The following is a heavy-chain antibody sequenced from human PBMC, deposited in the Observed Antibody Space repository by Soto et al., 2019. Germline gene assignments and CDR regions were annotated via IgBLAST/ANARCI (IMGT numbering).Heavy chain of an antibody. D-gene: IGHD3-9*01. CDR2: INPDNGNT. CDR1: GYTFTRSG. CDR3: AKHPGYYDILTGYKTYSFDY. Sequence: ASVKVSCKASGYTFTRSGISWVRQAPGQGLEWLGWINPDNGNTNYAQHLQGRVSLTTDTSTSTAYMDLRSLRSDDTAGYYCAKHPGYYDILTGYKTYSFDYWGQGILVPVSS. V-gene: IGHV1-18*01. J-gene: IGHJ4*02.